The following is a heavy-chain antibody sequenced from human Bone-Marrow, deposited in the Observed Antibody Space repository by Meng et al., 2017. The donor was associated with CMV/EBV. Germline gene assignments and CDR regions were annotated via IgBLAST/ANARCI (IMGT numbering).Heavy chain of an antibody. J-gene: IGHJ5*02. V-gene: IGHV3-21*01. CDR3: ARDVVYYCGSGSWGPFDP. CDR2: ISSSSSYI. Sequence: GESLKISCAASGFTFSDYSMNWVRQAPGKGLEWVSSISSSSSYIYYADSVKGRFTISRDNAKSSLYLQMNSMRAEETAVYYCARDVVYYCGSGSWGPFDPWGQGTLVTVSS. D-gene: IGHD3-10*01. CDR1: GFTFSDYS.